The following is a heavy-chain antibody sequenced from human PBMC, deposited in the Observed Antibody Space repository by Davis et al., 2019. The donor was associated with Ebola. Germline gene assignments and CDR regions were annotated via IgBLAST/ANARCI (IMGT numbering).Heavy chain of an antibody. V-gene: IGHV4-59*01. Sequence: PSETLSLTCTVSGASISRSYWSWIRQPPGKALEWIGDIHYSGSANYNASLKSRVTISIDTSKNQFSLKLTSVTAADTALYYCAGDRNHNTWFFYWGQGTLVTVSS. CDR2: IHYSGSA. D-gene: IGHD3-10*01. J-gene: IGHJ4*02. CDR1: GASISRSY. CDR3: AGDRNHNTWFFY.